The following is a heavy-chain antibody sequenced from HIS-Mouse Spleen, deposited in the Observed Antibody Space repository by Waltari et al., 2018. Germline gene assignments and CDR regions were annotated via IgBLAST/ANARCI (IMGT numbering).Heavy chain of an antibody. J-gene: IGHJ2*01. V-gene: IGHV4-39*07. Sequence: QLQLQESGPGLVKPSETLSLTCTVSGGSISSSSYYWGWIRQPPGEGLGWIGSIYYSGGTYAHPALKSRVTISVDTSKNQFSLKLSSVTAADTAVYYCAREIPYSSSWYDWYFDLWGRGTLVTVSS. CDR2: IYYSGGT. CDR3: AREIPYSSSWYDWYFDL. D-gene: IGHD6-13*01. CDR1: GGSISSSSYY.